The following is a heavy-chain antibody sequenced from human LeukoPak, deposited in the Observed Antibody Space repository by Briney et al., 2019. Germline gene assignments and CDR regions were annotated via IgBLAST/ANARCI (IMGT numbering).Heavy chain of an antibody. Sequence: GASVKVSCKASGFTFSNYGISWVRQAPGQGLEWMGWISGYNGNTKYAQKFQGRVTMTTDTSTSTAYTELRSLRSDDTAVYYCARDPYDFLTGHYSGSGGDYWGQGTLVTVSS. V-gene: IGHV1-18*01. CDR1: GFTFSNYG. CDR3: ARDPYDFLTGHYSGSGGDY. J-gene: IGHJ4*02. D-gene: IGHD3-9*01. CDR2: ISGYNGNT.